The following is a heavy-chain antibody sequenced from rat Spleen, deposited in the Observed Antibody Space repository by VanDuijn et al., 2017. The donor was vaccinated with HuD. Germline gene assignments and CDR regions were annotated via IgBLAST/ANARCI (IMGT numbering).Heavy chain of an antibody. V-gene: IGHV5-29*01. D-gene: IGHD1-9*01. J-gene: IGHJ2*01. CDR1: GFTFTNYD. CDR3: ARRHYGYTDYFDY. Sequence: EVRLVESGGDLVQPGRSLKLSCSASGFTFTNYDMAWVRQAPTKGLEWVATISYGDSSGHSSTYYRDSVKGRFTISRDNAKSTLSLQMDSLRSEDTATYYCARRHYGYTDYFDYWGQGVMVTVSS. CDR2: ISYGDSSGHSST.